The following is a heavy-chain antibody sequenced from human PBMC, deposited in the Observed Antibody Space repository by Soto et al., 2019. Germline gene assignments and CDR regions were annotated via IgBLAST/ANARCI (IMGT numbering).Heavy chain of an antibody. CDR1: GFTFSLYG. J-gene: IGHJ6*02. Sequence: GGSLRLSCAASGFTFSLYGMHWVRQAPGKGLEWVALIWYDGSSKYYADSVKGRFTISRDYSKNTLYLQMNSLRVDDTAMYYCVRDRFNMDVWGQGTTVTVSS. D-gene: IGHD3-10*01. CDR3: VRDRFNMDV. CDR2: IWYDGSSK. V-gene: IGHV3-33*01.